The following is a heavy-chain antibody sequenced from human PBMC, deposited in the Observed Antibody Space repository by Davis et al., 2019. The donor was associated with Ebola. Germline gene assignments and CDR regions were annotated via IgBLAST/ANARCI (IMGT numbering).Heavy chain of an antibody. V-gene: IGHV1-18*01. Sequence: ASVKVSCKASGGTFSSYAISWVRQAPGQGLEWMGWISAYNGNTNYAQKLQGRVTMTTDTSTSTAYMELRSLRSEDTAVYYCARGVVVAATPLGDPWGQGTLVTVSS. CDR1: GGTFSSYA. CDR2: ISAYNGNT. J-gene: IGHJ5*02. D-gene: IGHD2-15*01. CDR3: ARGVVVAATPLGDP.